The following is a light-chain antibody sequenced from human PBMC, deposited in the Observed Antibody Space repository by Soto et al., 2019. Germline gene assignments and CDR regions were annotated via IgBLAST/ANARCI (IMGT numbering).Light chain of an antibody. CDR3: HQTANWPRT. Sequence: EIVLTQSPATLSLSPGQRATLSCRASQSINYYLAWYQQKPGQPPRLLIYDTSNRASGIPARFSGSGSGTDFTLTINSLEPDDFVVYYCHQTANWPRTFGLGTKVDIK. J-gene: IGKJ1*01. V-gene: IGKV3-11*01. CDR1: QSINYY. CDR2: DTS.